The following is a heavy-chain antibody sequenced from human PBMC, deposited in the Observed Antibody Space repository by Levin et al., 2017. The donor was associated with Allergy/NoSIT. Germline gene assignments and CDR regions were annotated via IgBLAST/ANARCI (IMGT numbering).Heavy chain of an antibody. D-gene: IGHD5-12*01. Sequence: PSETLSLTCAVYGGSFSGYYWSWIRQPPGKGLEWIGEINHSGSTNYNPSLKSRVTISVDTSKNQFSLKLSSVTAADTAVYYCARNVLRRLRPDYWGQGTLVTVSS. J-gene: IGHJ4*02. CDR2: INHSGST. V-gene: IGHV4-34*01. CDR1: GGSFSGYY. CDR3: ARNVLRRLRPDY.